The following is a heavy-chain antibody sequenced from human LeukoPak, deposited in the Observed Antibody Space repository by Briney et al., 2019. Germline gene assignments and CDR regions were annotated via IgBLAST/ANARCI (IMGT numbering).Heavy chain of an antibody. CDR2: IYYSGST. CDR1: GGSISSYY. J-gene: IGHJ6*02. CDR3: ARVVPAAIGHYYYYYGMDV. Sequence: PSETLSLTCTVSGGSISSYYWSWIRQPPGKGLEWIGYIYYSGSTNYNPSLKSRVTISVDTSKNQFSLKLSSVTAADTAVYYCARVVPAAIGHYYYYYGMDVWGQGTTVTASS. D-gene: IGHD2-2*02. V-gene: IGHV4-59*01.